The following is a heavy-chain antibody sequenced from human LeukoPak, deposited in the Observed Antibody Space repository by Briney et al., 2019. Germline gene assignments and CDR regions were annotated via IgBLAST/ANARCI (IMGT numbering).Heavy chain of an antibody. J-gene: IGHJ5*02. CDR1: GFTFSSYG. CDR3: AKVGDYFDSTGYYNL. D-gene: IGHD3-22*01. Sequence: GGFLRLSCAASGFTFSSYGMHWVRQAPGKGLEWVALIRYDGSNKDYADSVKGRFTISRDNSKNTLYLQMNSLRPEDTAVYYCAKVGDYFDSTGYYNLWGQGTLVTVSS. CDR2: IRYDGSNK. V-gene: IGHV3-30*02.